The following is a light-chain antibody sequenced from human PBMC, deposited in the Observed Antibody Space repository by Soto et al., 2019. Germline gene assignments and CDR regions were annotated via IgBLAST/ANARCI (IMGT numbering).Light chain of an antibody. CDR3: SSYTSGSTYV. CDR1: ISDVGGYSY. V-gene: IGLV2-14*03. CDR2: EVT. Sequence: QSVLTQPASLSGSPGQSITLSCTGTISDVGGYSYVSWYQQHPGRAPKLIIYEVTYRPSGVSNRFSGSKSGNTASLTISGLQAEDEADYYCSSYTSGSTYVFGAGTKVTVL. J-gene: IGLJ1*01.